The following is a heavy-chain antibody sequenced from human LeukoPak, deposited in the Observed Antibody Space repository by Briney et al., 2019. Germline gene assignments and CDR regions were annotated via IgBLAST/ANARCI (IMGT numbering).Heavy chain of an antibody. D-gene: IGHD6-13*01. V-gene: IGHV4-39*01. CDR3: ARSSGYSSSGGLNWFDT. CDR1: GGSISSSSYY. CDR2: IYYSGST. J-gene: IGHJ5*02. Sequence: PSETLSLTCTVSGGSISSSSYYWGWIRQPPGKGLEWIGSIYYSGSTYYNPSLKSRVTISVDTSKNQFSLNLSSVTAADTAVYYCARSSGYSSSGGLNWFDTWGQGTLVTVSS.